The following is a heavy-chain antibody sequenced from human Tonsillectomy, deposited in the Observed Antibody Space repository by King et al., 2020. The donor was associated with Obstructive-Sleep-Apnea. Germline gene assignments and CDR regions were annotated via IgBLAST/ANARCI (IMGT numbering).Heavy chain of an antibody. CDR2: ISSSSRTT. V-gene: IGHV3-48*04. Sequence: VQLVESVGGLVQPGGSLRLSCAGSGFTFSSDSMNWVRQAPGKGLEWVSYISSSSRTTYYADSVKGRFTISRANAKNSLDLQMNSLGAEDTALYYWARDFQGMAVAVGSTLTFDPWGQGTLVTVSS. CDR3: ARDFQGMAVAVGSTLTFDP. J-gene: IGHJ5*02. CDR1: GFTFSSDS. D-gene: IGHD6-19*01.